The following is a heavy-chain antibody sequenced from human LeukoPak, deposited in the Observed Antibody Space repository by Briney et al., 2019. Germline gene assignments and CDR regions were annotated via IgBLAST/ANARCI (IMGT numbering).Heavy chain of an antibody. CDR2: ISSSGSTI. V-gene: IGHV3-48*03. CDR1: GFTFSIYE. Sequence: GGSLRLSCAASGFTFSIYEMNWVRQAPGKGLEWVSYISSSGSTIYYADSVKGRFTISRDNAKNSLYLQMNSLRAEDTAVYYCASSLRYYYDSSGYYYIDYFDYWGQGTLVTVSS. J-gene: IGHJ4*02. CDR3: ASSLRYYYDSSGYYYIDYFDY. D-gene: IGHD3-22*01.